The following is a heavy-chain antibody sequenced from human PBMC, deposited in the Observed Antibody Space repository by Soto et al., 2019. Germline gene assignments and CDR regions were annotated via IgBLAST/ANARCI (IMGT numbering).Heavy chain of an antibody. Sequence: QVQLQESGPGLVKPSGTLSLTCAVSGGSISSSNWWSWVRQPPGKGLEWIGEIYHSGSTNYNPSLKSRVTISVDKSKNQFSLKLSSVTAADTAVYYCARATTQGCSGGSCYRYYFDYWGQGTLVTVSS. D-gene: IGHD2-15*01. CDR1: GGSISSSNW. V-gene: IGHV4-4*02. CDR3: ARATTQGCSGGSCYRYYFDY. CDR2: IYHSGST. J-gene: IGHJ4*02.